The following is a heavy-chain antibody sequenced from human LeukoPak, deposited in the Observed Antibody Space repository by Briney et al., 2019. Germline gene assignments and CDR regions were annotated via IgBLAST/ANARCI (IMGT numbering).Heavy chain of an antibody. Sequence: PGGSLRLSCAASGFTFSDYYMNWIRQAPGKGLEWVAYIGSSGSTIYYADSVKGRFTISRDNAKKSLYLQMNSLRAEDTAVYYCARGARPVAMRNYFDYWGQGTLVTVSS. CDR3: ARGARPVAMRNYFDY. CDR2: IGSSGSTI. V-gene: IGHV3-11*01. D-gene: IGHD2-2*01. CDR1: GFTFSDYY. J-gene: IGHJ4*02.